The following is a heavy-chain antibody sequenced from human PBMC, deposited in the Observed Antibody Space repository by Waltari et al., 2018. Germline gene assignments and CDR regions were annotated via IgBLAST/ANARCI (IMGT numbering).Heavy chain of an antibody. D-gene: IGHD3-16*02. CDR1: GYTFTSYA. J-gene: IGHJ4*02. V-gene: IGHV1-3*03. Sequence: QVQLVQSGAEVKKPGASVKVSCQASGYTFTSYAMHWVRQAPGQRLEWMGWINAGKGNTKYSQEYQGRVTITRDTSASTAYMELSSLRSEDMAVYYCARGGMITFGGVIAPWTRFDYWGQGTLVTVSS. CDR3: ARGGMITFGGVIAPWTRFDY. CDR2: INAGKGNT.